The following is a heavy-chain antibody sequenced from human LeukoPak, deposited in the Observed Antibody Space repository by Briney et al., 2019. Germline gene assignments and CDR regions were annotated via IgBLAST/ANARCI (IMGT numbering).Heavy chain of an antibody. CDR3: ARSLLSLRYFDWLSETGSYGMDV. CDR2: IYYSGST. J-gene: IGHJ6*02. Sequence: SETLSLTCTVSGGSISSGGYYWSWIRQHPGKGLEWIGYIYYSGSTYYNPSLKSRVTISVNTSKNQFSLKLSSVTAADTAVYYCARSLLSLRYFDWLSETGSYGMDVWGQGTTVTVSS. V-gene: IGHV4-31*03. D-gene: IGHD3-9*01. CDR1: GGSISSGGYY.